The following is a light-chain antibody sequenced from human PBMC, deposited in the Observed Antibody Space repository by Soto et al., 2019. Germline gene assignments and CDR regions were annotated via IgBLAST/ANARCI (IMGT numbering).Light chain of an antibody. CDR2: ATS. CDR1: QGIATY. CDR3: QKYNSAPLT. Sequence: DVQMTQSPSSLSAFVGDRVTITCRASQGIATYLAWFQQKPGQVPKLLIYATSTLQSGVPSRFSGSGSGTDFTLTINSLQPEDVGTYYCQKYNSAPLTFGGGTKVDIK. J-gene: IGKJ4*01. V-gene: IGKV1-27*01.